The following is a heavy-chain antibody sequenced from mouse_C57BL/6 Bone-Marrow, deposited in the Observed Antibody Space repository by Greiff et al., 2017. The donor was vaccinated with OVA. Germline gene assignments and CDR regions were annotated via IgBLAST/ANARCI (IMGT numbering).Heavy chain of an antibody. J-gene: IGHJ3*01. V-gene: IGHV1-5*01. Sequence: SGTVLARPGASVKMSCKTSGYTFTSYWMHWVKQRPGQGLEWIGAIYPGNSDTSYNQKFKGKAKLTAVTSASTAYMELSSLTNEDSAVYYGTRRTYYSNFWFAYWGQGTLVTVSA. CDR3: TRRTYYSNFWFAY. CDR1: GYTFTSYW. CDR2: IYPGNSDT. D-gene: IGHD2-5*01.